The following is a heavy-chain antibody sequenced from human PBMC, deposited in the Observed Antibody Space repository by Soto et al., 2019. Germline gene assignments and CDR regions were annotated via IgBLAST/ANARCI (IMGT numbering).Heavy chain of an antibody. D-gene: IGHD6-19*01. V-gene: IGHV4-39*01. Sequence: SETLSLTCTVSGGSISSCSYYWGWIRQPPGKGLEWIGSIYYSGSTYYNPSLKSRVTISVDTSKNQFSLKLSSVTAADTAVYYCAGYSSGWYVVVDYWGQGTLVTVSS. CDR2: IYYSGST. J-gene: IGHJ4*02. CDR1: GGSISSCSYY. CDR3: AGYSSGWYVVVDY.